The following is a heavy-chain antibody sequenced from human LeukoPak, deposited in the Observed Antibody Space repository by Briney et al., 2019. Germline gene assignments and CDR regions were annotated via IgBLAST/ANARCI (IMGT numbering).Heavy chain of an antibody. CDR1: GFTVSNNY. Sequence: GGSLRLSCAASGFTVSNNYISWVRQAPGKGLEWVAVIYSGGSTKYADSVKARFTISRDNSKNTVYLQMNSLRADDTAVYYCARATLDNWGQGTRVTVPS. V-gene: IGHV3-53*01. J-gene: IGHJ4*02. CDR3: ARATLDN. CDR2: IYSGGST.